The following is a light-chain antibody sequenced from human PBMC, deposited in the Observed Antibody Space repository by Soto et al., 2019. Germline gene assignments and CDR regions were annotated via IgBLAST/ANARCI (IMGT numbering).Light chain of an antibody. CDR2: QNN. J-gene: IGLJ1*01. Sequence: SSELTQPPSVSVSPGQTASITCSGDKLGDKYASWYQQKTGQSPVLIIYQNNKRPSGIPERFSGSNSGNTATLTISGAQAMDEADYYCQAWDSTTYVFGTGTKLTVL. CDR1: KLGDKY. CDR3: QAWDSTTYV. V-gene: IGLV3-1*01.